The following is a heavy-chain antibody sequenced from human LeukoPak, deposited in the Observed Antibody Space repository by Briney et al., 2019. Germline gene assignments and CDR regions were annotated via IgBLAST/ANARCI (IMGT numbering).Heavy chain of an antibody. CDR1: GGTFSSYA. CDR3: AMKTSSYYYDGSGYLAY. V-gene: IGHV1-69*13. D-gene: IGHD3-22*01. Sequence: SVKVSCKASGGTFSSYAISWVRQAPGQGLEWMGGIIPIFGTANYAQKFQGRVTITADESTSTAYMELSSLRSEDTAVYYCAMKTSSYYYDGSGYLAYWGQGTLVTVSS. J-gene: IGHJ4*02. CDR2: IIPIFGTA.